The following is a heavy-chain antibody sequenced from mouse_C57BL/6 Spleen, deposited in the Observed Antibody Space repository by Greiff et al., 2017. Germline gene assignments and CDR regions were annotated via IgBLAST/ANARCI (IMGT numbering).Heavy chain of an antibody. CDR3: AKCYGSSYRGKTYYFDY. CDR2: IWGDGST. D-gene: IGHD1-1*01. CDR1: GFSLTSYG. Sequence: VQLQQSGPGLVAPSQSLSITCTVSGFSLTSYGVSWVRQPPGKGLEWLGVIWGDGSTNYHSALISRLGISKDNSKSQVFLKLNSLQTDDTATYYCAKCYGSSYRGKTYYFDYWGQGTTLTVSS. V-gene: IGHV2-3*01. J-gene: IGHJ2*01.